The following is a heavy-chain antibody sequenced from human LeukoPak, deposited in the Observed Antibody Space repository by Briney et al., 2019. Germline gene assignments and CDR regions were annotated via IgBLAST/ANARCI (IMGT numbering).Heavy chain of an antibody. V-gene: IGHV3-30*18. D-gene: IGHD6-13*01. J-gene: IGHJ6*03. Sequence: GGSLRLSCAASGFTFSSYGMHWVRQAPGKGLEWVAVISYDGSNKYYADSVKGRFTISRDNSKNTLYLQMSSLRAEDTAVYYCAEEGYSRGYYSYYYMDVWGKGTTVTVSS. CDR2: ISYDGSNK. CDR3: AEEGYSRGYYSYYYMDV. CDR1: GFTFSSYG.